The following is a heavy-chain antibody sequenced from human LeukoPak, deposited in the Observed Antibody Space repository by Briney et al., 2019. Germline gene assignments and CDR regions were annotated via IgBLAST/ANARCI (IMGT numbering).Heavy chain of an antibody. CDR3: ARDGGHSADY. CDR2: IKGDGSDK. J-gene: IGHJ4*02. V-gene: IGHV3-7*01. D-gene: IGHD1-26*01. Sequence: GGSLRLSCAASGFTVSSYWMFWVRQAPGKGLGWVATIKGDGSDKYYVDSVKGRFTISRDNAKNSLFLQMNSLRAEDTAVYYCARDGGHSADYWGQGTQVTVSS. CDR1: GFTVSSYW.